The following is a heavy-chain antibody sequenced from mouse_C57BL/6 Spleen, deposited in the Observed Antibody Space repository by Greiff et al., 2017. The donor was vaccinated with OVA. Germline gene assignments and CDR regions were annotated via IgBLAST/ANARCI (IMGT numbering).Heavy chain of an antibody. CDR2: IDPENGDT. CDR3: TARPYGSSFYFGY. D-gene: IGHD1-1*01. V-gene: IGHV14-4*01. Sequence: EVQLQQPGAELVRPGASVKLSCTASGFNINDDYMHWVKQRPEQGLEWIGWIDPENGDTEYASKFQGKATITADTSSNTAYLQLSSLTSEDAAVYCWTARPYGSSFYFGYWGQGTTLTVSS. J-gene: IGHJ2*01. CDR1: GFNINDDY.